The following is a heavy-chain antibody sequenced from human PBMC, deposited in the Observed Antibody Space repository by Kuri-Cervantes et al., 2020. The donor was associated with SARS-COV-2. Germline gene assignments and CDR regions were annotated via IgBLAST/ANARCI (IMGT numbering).Heavy chain of an antibody. V-gene: IGHV4-4*07. CDR1: GGSISSHY. D-gene: IGHD6-13*01. CDR3: ARDPRAVAGFDS. J-gene: IGHJ4*02. Sequence: ESLKISCTVSGGSISSHYWTWIRQPAGKGLEWIGHIYTSGSTRYNPSLKSRVSISVDTSKNQLSLKLSSVTAADTAVYYCARDPRAVAGFDSWGQGTLVTVSS. CDR2: IYTSGST.